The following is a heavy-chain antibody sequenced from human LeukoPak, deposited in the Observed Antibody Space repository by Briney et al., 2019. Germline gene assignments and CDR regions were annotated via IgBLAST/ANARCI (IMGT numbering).Heavy chain of an antibody. J-gene: IGHJ4*02. V-gene: IGHV3-48*01. Sequence: GGSLRLSCAASGFTFISYSMNWVRQAPGKGLEWVSYISSSSSTIYYADSVKGRFTISRDNAKNSLYLQMNSLRAEDTAVYYCARWNYYDSSGLNYWGQGTLVTVSS. CDR2: ISSSSSTI. CDR1: GFTFISYS. CDR3: ARWNYYDSSGLNY. D-gene: IGHD3-22*01.